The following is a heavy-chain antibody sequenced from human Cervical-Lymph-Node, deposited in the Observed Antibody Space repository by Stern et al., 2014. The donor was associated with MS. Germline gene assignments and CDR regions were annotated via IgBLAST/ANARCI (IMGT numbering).Heavy chain of an antibody. CDR1: GFTFSDYF. J-gene: IGHJ4*02. CDR2: ISSSGDLI. V-gene: IGHV3-11*01. D-gene: IGHD3-10*01. Sequence: QVQLVESGGGLVKPGGSLRLSCAASGFTFSDYFMTWVRQAPGKGLEWLSYISSSGDLIHYGDSVRGRFTISRDNAKNSLDLQMNSLRVDDTAVYYCVRGLGSYEDSWGQGTLVTVSS. CDR3: VRGLGSYEDS.